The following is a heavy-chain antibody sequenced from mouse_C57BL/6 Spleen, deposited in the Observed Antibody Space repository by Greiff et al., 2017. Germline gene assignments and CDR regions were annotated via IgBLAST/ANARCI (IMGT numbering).Heavy chain of an antibody. CDR2: IYPRSGNT. CDR1: GYTFTSYG. V-gene: IGHV1-81*01. J-gene: IGHJ2*01. D-gene: IGHD2-3*01. Sequence: LVESGAELARPGASVKLSCKASGYTFTSYGISWVKQRTGQGLEWIGEIYPRSGNTYYNEKFKGKATLTADKSSSTADMELRSLTSEDSAVYFCARTDGSRGYFDYWGQGTTLTVSS. CDR3: ARTDGSRGYFDY.